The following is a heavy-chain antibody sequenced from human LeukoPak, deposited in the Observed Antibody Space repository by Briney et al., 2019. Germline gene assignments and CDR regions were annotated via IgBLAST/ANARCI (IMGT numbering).Heavy chain of an antibody. CDR1: GFTFSSYR. D-gene: IGHD6-13*01. J-gene: IGHJ4*02. CDR2: ISWNSGSI. CDR3: AKDIRSSWAYFDY. V-gene: IGHV3-9*01. Sequence: PGGSLRLSCAVSGFTFSSYRMSWVRQAPGKGLEWVSGISWNSGSIGYADSVKGRFTISRDNAKNSLYLQMNSLRAEDTALYYCAKDIRSSWAYFDYWGQGTLVTVSS.